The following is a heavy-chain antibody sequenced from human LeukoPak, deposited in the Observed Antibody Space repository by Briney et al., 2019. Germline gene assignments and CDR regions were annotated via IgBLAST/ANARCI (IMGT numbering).Heavy chain of an antibody. D-gene: IGHD4-23*01. CDR3: ARADYGGIDY. CDR1: GGSFSSYY. J-gene: IGHJ4*02. Sequence: SETLSLTCAVYGGSFSSYYWSWIRQPPGKGLEWIGEINHSGSTNYNPSLKSRVTISVDTSKNQFSLKLSSVTAADTAVYYCARADYGGIDYWGQGTLVTVSS. V-gene: IGHV4-34*01. CDR2: INHSGST.